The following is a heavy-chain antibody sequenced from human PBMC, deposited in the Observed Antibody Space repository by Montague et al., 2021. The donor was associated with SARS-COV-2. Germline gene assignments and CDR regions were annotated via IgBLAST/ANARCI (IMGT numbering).Heavy chain of an antibody. V-gene: IGHV3-48*03. D-gene: IGHD4-11*01. CDR1: GFNFNTYE. CDR2: ISSSASTI. J-gene: IGHJ4*02. Sequence: SLRLSCAGSGFNFNTYEMNWVRQAPGKGLEWVAYISSSASTIYYGDSVKGRFTISRDSAKNPLSLQMDRLRVDDTAIYYCASSLGTVTNYYFDSWGRGTQVTVSS. CDR3: ASSLGTVTNYYFDS.